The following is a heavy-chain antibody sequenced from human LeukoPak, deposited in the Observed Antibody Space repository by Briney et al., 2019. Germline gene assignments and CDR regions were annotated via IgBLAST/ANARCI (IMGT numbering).Heavy chain of an antibody. Sequence: SQTLSLTCTVSGGSINSGSYYWNWIRQPAGKGLEWIGRIYTSGSTNYNPSLKSRVTMSVDTSKNQSSLKLSSVTAADTAVYYCARVVVGATIWFDPWGQGTLVTVSS. V-gene: IGHV4-61*02. CDR1: GGSINSGSYY. CDR3: ARVVVGATIWFDP. J-gene: IGHJ5*02. D-gene: IGHD1-26*01. CDR2: IYTSGST.